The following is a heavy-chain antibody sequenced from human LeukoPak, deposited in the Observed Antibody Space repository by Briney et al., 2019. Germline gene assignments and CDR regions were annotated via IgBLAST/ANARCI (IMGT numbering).Heavy chain of an antibody. CDR1: GYNFISYW. CDR3: ARTNMPAREGTYFDY. J-gene: IGHJ4*02. V-gene: IGHV5-51*01. CDR2: IYPGDSDT. Sequence: GESLKISCKGSGYNFISYWIGWVRQMPGKGLEWMGIIYPGDSDTRYSPSFQGQVTISADKSISTAYLQWSSLKVSDTAIYYCARTNMPAREGTYFDYWGQGTLVTVSS. D-gene: IGHD6-6*01.